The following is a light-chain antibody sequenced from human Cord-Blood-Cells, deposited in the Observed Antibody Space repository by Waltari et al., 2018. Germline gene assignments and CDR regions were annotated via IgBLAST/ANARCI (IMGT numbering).Light chain of an antibody. J-gene: IGLJ2*01. CDR1: SSNIGSNY. Sequence: QSVLTQPPSASGTPGQRVTISCSGSSSNIGSNYVYWYQQLPGPAPKLLIYRNNQRPSGVPDRFSGSKSGTSASLAISGLRSEDEADYYCAAWDDSLSGPGFYVVFGGGTKLTVL. CDR3: AAWDDSLSGPGFYVV. CDR2: RNN. V-gene: IGLV1-47*01.